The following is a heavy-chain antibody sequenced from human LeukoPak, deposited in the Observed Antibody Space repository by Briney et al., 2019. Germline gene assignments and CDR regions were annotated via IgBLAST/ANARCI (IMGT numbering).Heavy chain of an antibody. Sequence: ASVKVSCKASGYTFTGYYMHWVRQAPGQGLEWMGWINTNSGGTNYAQKFQGRVTMTRDKSISTAYMELSRLRSDDTAVYYWARDLGGKGPTNAFDIWGQGTMVTVSS. CDR3: ARDLGGKGPTNAFDI. V-gene: IGHV1-2*02. CDR1: GYTFTGYY. CDR2: INTNSGGT. J-gene: IGHJ3*02. D-gene: IGHD4-23*01.